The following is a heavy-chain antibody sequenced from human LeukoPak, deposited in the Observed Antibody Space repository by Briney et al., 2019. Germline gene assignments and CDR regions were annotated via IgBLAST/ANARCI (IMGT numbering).Heavy chain of an antibody. CDR3: VKSPSNSWHIDY. D-gene: IGHD6-13*01. Sequence: GSLRLSCSASGFTFRSSAMHWIRQAPGKGLQYVSAISSNGGSTYHADSVKGRFTISRDNSKNTLYLRMSSLRAEDTAVYYCVKSPSNSWHIDYWGQGTLVTVSS. CDR2: ISSNGGST. CDR1: GFTFRSSA. V-gene: IGHV3-64D*06. J-gene: IGHJ4*02.